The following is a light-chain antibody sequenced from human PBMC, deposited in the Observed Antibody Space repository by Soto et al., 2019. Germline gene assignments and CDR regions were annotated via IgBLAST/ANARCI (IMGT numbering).Light chain of an antibody. CDR2: AAS. CDR1: QGISSY. V-gene: IGKV1-8*01. Sequence: AIRMTQSPSSLSASTGDRVTITCRASQGISSYLALYQQEPGKAPKLLIYAASTLQSGVPSRFSGSGSGTDFTLTISCLQSEDFATYYCQQYYSYPRTFGQGTKVDIK. J-gene: IGKJ1*01. CDR3: QQYYSYPRT.